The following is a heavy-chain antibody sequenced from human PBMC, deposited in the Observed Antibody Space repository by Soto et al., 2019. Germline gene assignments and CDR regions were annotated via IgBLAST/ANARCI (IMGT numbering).Heavy chain of an antibody. V-gene: IGHV3-11*01. Sequence: QVQLVESGGGLVKTGGSLRIVCEASGFTFSDYYMSWVRQAPGKGLEWVSYISSSGNIIYYADSVKGRFTISRDNAKNSVYLQMNSLRAEDTALYFCAKMSSEHYYDPVFSWGQGTLVTVSS. D-gene: IGHD3-22*01. CDR3: AKMSSEHYYDPVFS. CDR1: GFTFSDYY. CDR2: ISSSGNII. J-gene: IGHJ4*02.